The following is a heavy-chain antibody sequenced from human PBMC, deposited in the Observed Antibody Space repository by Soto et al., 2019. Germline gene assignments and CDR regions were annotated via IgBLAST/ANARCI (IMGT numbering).Heavy chain of an antibody. CDR2: IYHSGST. Sequence: QVQLQESGPGLVKPSGTLSLTCAVSGGSISSSHWWSWVRQPPGKGLEWIGEIYHSGSTNYNPSLKGRVTISVDKSKNPCSLKLRSVTAADTAVYYCARGDCSGGSCYSVDIWGQGTMVTVSS. D-gene: IGHD2-15*01. V-gene: IGHV4-4*02. CDR3: ARGDCSGGSCYSVDI. CDR1: GGSISSSHW. J-gene: IGHJ3*02.